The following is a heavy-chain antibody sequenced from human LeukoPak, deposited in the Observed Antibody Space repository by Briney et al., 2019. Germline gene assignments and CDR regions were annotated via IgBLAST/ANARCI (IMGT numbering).Heavy chain of an antibody. V-gene: IGHV3-74*01. CDR1: GFTLSNSW. J-gene: IGHJ4*02. Sequence: PGGSLRLSCAASGFTLSNSWMHWVRQAPGKGLVWVSRIDPDGNTDYAASVKGRFNISRDNAKNTLYLQMNSLRAEDTAVYRCARDVSGPHDFWGQGTLVTVSA. CDR3: ARDVSGPHDF. CDR2: IDPDGNT. D-gene: IGHD1-26*01.